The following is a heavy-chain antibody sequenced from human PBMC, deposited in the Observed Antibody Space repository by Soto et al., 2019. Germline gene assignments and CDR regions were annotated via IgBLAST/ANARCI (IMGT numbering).Heavy chain of an antibody. D-gene: IGHD6-13*01. J-gene: IGHJ5*02. CDR2: ISSNSAYI. V-gene: IGHV3-21*01. CDR3: TRDASRDSSARGWFDP. Sequence: GGSLRLSCAASGLTFRSFTMNWVRQAPGKGLEWVSTISSNSAYIYYTDALRGRFTISRDNAKNSLHLQMNSLRAEDTAVYYCTRDASRDSSARGWFDPWGPGTLVTV. CDR1: GLTFRSFT.